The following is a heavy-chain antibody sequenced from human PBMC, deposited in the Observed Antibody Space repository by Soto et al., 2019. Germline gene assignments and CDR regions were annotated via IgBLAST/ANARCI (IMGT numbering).Heavy chain of an antibody. Sequence: QVQLVQSGAEVKKPGSSVKVSCKASGGTFSSYAISWVRQAPGQGLEWMGGINPIFGTANYAQKFQGRVTMTTDETTSIASMERSRLRCGGTGVYFCARDPFGYSGSCYRVGGARRPLFAPWVQGSLVTVFS. CDR3: ARDPFGYSGSCYRVGGARRPLFAP. CDR2: INPIFGTA. J-gene: IGHJ5*02. D-gene: IGHD6-13*01. V-gene: IGHV1-69*01. CDR1: GGTFSSYA.